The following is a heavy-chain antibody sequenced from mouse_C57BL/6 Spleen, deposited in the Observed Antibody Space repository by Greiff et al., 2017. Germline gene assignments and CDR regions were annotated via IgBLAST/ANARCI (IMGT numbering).Heavy chain of an antibody. V-gene: IGHV1-55*01. CDR3: ARRGSILLFAY. D-gene: IGHD2-10*02. Sequence: QVQLQQPGAELVKPGASVKMSCKASGYTFPRYWITWVKQRPGQGLEWIGDIYPGSGSTNYNEKFKSKATLTVDTFPSTAYRQLSSLTSEASAVYYCARRGSILLFAYWGQGTLVTVSA. CDR2: IYPGSGST. J-gene: IGHJ3*01. CDR1: GYTFPRYW.